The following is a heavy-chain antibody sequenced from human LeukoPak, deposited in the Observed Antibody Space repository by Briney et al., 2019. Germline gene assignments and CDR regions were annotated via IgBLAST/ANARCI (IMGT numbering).Heavy chain of an antibody. CDR1: GGSFSGYY. Sequence: SETLSLTCAVYGGSFSGYYWSWIRQPPGKGLEWIGEINHSGSTNYNPSLKSRVTISVDTSKNQFSLKLSSVTAADTVVYYCARLRNVLLWFGEFSRAFDIWGQGTMVTVSS. CDR2: INHSGST. CDR3: ARLRNVLLWFGEFSRAFDI. J-gene: IGHJ3*02. D-gene: IGHD3-10*01. V-gene: IGHV4-34*01.